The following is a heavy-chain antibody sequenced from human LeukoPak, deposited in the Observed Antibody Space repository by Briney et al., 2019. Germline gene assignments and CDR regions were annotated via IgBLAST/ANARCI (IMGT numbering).Heavy chain of an antibody. V-gene: IGHV3-21*06. D-gene: IGHD4-23*01. CDR3: VRNPPNYGGNSHFDY. J-gene: IGHJ4*02. Sequence: GGSLRLSCAASGFTFSTFNMNWVRQAPGKGLEWVSSISSTSSYIFYSDSVKDRFTISRDNAKNSLYLQMNSLRAEDSALYYCVRNPPNYGGNSHFDYWGQGTLVTVSS. CDR1: GFTFSTFN. CDR2: ISSTSSYI.